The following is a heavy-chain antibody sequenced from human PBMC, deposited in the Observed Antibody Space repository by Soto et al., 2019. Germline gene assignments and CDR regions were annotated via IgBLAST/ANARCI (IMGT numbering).Heavy chain of an antibody. V-gene: IGHV5-51*01. CDR3: ARLDIVLVPAAMSRYYYYGMDV. CDR1: GYSFTRYW. D-gene: IGHD2-2*01. J-gene: IGHJ6*02. CDR2: IYPGDSDT. Sequence: SLKISCKGSGYSFTRYWIGWVRQMPGKGLEWMGIIYPGDSDTRYSPSFQGQVTISADKSISTAYLQWSSLKASDTAMYYCARLDIVLVPAAMSRYYYYGMDVWGQGTTVTVSS.